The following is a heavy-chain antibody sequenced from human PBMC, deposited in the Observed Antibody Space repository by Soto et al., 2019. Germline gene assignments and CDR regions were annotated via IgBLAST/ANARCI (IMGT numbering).Heavy chain of an antibody. CDR1: GFTFSSYW. J-gene: IGHJ4*02. CDR3: ARSLWPYYFDS. D-gene: IGHD2-21*01. V-gene: IGHV3-74*01. Sequence: EVQLVESGGGLGQPGGSLRLSCAASGFTFSSYWMHWVRQAPGKGLVWVSRIDSDGSSTSYADSVKGRFTISRDNDKNTLYLQMNSLRAEDTALYYCARSLWPYYFDSWGQGTLVTVSS. CDR2: IDSDGSST.